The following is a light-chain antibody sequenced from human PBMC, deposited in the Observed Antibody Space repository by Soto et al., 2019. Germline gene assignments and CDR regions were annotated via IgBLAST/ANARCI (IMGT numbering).Light chain of an antibody. Sequence: EIVMSQSPATLSVSPGERATLSCKASQSVTNNLAWYQQKPGQAPRLLIYDASTRATGIPARFSGSGSGTEFTLTISNLQSEDFAVFYCQQYFDWPQSFGQGTKV. CDR2: DAS. CDR1: QSVTNN. CDR3: QQYFDWPQS. V-gene: IGKV3-15*01. J-gene: IGKJ1*01.